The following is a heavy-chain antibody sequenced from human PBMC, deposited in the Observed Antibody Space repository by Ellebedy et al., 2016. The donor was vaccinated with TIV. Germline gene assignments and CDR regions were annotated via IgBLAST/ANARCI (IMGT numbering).Heavy chain of an antibody. D-gene: IGHD2-8*01. CDR3: ARDHGNDDDWFDP. CDR2: INYSGRT. Sequence: SETLSLXXTVSGGSISSHYWSWIRQPPGRGLEWIGSINYSGRTYYNPSLKSRVTISVDTSKDQFSLKLLSVTAADTAVYYCARDHGNDDDWFDPWGQGILVPVSS. V-gene: IGHV4-59*05. CDR1: GGSISSHY. J-gene: IGHJ5*02.